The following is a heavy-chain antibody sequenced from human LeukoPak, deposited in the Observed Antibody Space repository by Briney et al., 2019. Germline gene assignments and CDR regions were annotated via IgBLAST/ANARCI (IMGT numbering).Heavy chain of an antibody. CDR1: GGSISSSNFY. D-gene: IGHD3-10*01. J-gene: IGHJ4*02. Sequence: SETLSLTCTVSGGSISSSNFYWGWIRQPPGKGLEWIGSIYYSGSTYYNPSLKSRVTISVDTSKNQFSLKLSSVTAADTAVYYCARLAARARFGSGSYGSYWGQGTLVTVSS. CDR2: IYYSGST. CDR3: ARLAARARFGSGSYGSY. V-gene: IGHV4-39*07.